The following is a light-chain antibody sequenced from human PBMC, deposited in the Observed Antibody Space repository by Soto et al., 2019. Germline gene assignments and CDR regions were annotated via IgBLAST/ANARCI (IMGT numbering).Light chain of an antibody. V-gene: IGKV3-20*01. CDR2: GAS. Sequence: EIVLTQSPGTLSLSPGERATLSCRASQSVSSTYLAWYQHKPGQAPRLLIYGASSRATGIPDRFSGSGSGADFTLTISGLEPEDFAMFYCQQYGNSPYTFGQGTKLELK. CDR3: QQYGNSPYT. J-gene: IGKJ2*01. CDR1: QSVSSTY.